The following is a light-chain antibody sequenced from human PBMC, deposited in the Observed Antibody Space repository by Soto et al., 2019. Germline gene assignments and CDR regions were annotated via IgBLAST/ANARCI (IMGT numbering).Light chain of an antibody. CDR3: QQYGNSPWT. Sequence: EIVLTQSPGTLSLSPGERATLSCRASQSVSNNYLAWYQQKPGQPPRLLTYGASSRATGIPDRFSGSGSGTDFTLTISRLEPEDFAVYYCQQYGNSPWTFGQGTKVDIK. J-gene: IGKJ1*01. CDR1: QSVSNNY. V-gene: IGKV3-20*01. CDR2: GAS.